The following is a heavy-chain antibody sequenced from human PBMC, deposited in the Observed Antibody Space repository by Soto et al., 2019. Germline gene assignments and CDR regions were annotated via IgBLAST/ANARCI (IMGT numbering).Heavy chain of an antibody. CDR3: AKDQRTAVAGTPRDAFDI. V-gene: IGHV3-23*01. CDR1: GVTFWSYA. J-gene: IGHJ3*02. CDR2: ISGSGGST. D-gene: IGHD6-19*01. Sequence: PCGSPRLSCAASGVTFWSYAVSGVRQAPGKGLEWVSAISGSGGSTYYADSVKGRFTISRDNSKNTLYLQMNSLRAEDTAVYYCAKDQRTAVAGTPRDAFDIWGQGTMVTVSS.